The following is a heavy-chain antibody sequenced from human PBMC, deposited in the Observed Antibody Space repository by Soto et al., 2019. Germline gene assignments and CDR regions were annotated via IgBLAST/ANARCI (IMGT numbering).Heavy chain of an antibody. J-gene: IGHJ4*02. CDR3: ARDPGYCSGGSCYSGGDY. CDR1: GGSISSGGYY. D-gene: IGHD2-15*01. CDR2: IYYSGST. V-gene: IGHV4-31*03. Sequence: QVQLQESGPGLVKPSQTLSLTCTVSGGSISSGGYYWSWIRQHPGKGLEWIGYIYYSGSTYYNPSLQSRVTISTDTAKNQFSLKRSSVTAADTAVYYCARDPGYCSGGSCYSGGDYWGQGTLVTVSS.